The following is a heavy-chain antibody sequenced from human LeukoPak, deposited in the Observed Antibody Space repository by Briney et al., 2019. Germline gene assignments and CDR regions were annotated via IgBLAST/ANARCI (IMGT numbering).Heavy chain of an antibody. D-gene: IGHD6-19*01. CDR3: ARHSSRWYDGGINWFDP. CDR2: ISYDGNTK. J-gene: IGHJ5*02. V-gene: IGHV3-30*04. CDR1: GFPFSSYA. Sequence: GGSLRLSCAASGFPFSSYAMHWVRQAPDKGLEWVAIISYDGNTKYYVDSVKGRFTISRDNSKNTLYLQMNSLRAEDTAVYCCARHSSRWYDGGINWFDPWGQGTLVTVSS.